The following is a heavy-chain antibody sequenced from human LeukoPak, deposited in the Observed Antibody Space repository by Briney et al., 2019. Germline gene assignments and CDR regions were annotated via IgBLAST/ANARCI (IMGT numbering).Heavy chain of an antibody. Sequence: SETLSLACTVSGASISDYYWTWIRQPPGKGLEWIGYIYYTGSTNYNPSLKSRVVISLDKSNNQFSLKLNSVTAADTAVYYCARFSTMLDFWGRGTLVTVSS. D-gene: IGHD3-10*01. CDR1: GASISDYY. CDR3: ARFSTMLDF. J-gene: IGHJ4*02. V-gene: IGHV4-59*01. CDR2: IYYTGST.